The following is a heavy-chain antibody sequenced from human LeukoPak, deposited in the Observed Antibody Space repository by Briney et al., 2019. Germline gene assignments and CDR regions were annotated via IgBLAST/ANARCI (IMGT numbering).Heavy chain of an antibody. V-gene: IGHV1-18*01. J-gene: IGHJ3*02. CDR2: ISAYNGDT. CDR3: ARGGPAPHRITLIVVASSTDAFDI. Sequence: ASVKVSCKASGYTFTSYGISWVRQAPGQGLEWMGWISAYNGDTNYAQKLQGRVTMATDTSTSTAYMELRNLRSDDTAVYYCARGGPAPHRITLIVVASSTDAFDIWGQGTMVTASS. D-gene: IGHD3-22*01. CDR1: GYTFTSYG.